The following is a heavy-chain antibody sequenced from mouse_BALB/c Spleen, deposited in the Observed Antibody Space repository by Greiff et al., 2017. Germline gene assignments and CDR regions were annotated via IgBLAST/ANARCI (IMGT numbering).Heavy chain of an antibody. Sequence: QVQLQQSGAELAKPGASVKMSCKASGYTFTSYWMHWVKQRPGQGLEWIGYINPSTGYTEYNQKFKDKATLTADKSSSTAYMQLSSLTSEDSAVYYCANLYRSAWFAYWGQGTLVTVSA. J-gene: IGHJ3*01. CDR2: INPSTGYT. D-gene: IGHD2-14*01. CDR1: GYTFTSYW. V-gene: IGHV1-7*01. CDR3: ANLYRSAWFAY.